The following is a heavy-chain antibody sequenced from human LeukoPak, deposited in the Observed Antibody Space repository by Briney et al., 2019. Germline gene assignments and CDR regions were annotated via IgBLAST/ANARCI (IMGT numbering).Heavy chain of an antibody. D-gene: IGHD3-10*01. J-gene: IGHJ5*02. V-gene: IGHV4-39*01. CDR3: ARYGSGSYYNWFDP. Sequence: PSETLSLTCTVSGGSISSSIYYWGWLRQPPGKGLEWIGSIYYSGSTYYNPSLKSRVTISVDTSKNQFSLKLSSVTAADTAVYYCARYGSGSYYNWFDPWGQGTLVTVSS. CDR1: GGSISSSIYY. CDR2: IYYSGST.